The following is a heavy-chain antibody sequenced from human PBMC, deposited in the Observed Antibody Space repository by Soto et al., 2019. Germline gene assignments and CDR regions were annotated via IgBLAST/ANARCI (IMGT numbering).Heavy chain of an antibody. CDR2: IYSGGST. CDR3: ERDPWAPDY. V-gene: IGHV3-66*01. CDR1: GFTVSSNY. Sequence: GGSLRLSCAASGFTVSSNYMSWVRQAPGKGLEWVSVIYSGGSTFYADSVRGRFTISRDNSKNTVNLQMNSLRAEDTAVYYCERDPWAPDYWAQRTLVTVSA. J-gene: IGHJ4*02.